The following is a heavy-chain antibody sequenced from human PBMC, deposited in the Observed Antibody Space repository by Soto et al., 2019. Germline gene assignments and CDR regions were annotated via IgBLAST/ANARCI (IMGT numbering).Heavy chain of an antibody. Sequence: SETLSLTCTVSGASVSSGAYYWGWVRQRPGRGLEWIGYIYESGYTYYNTSLKSRLTISLDRSNNQFSLGLTSVTAADKAGYYFVRALRHTAMVYPWFDHCGQGNLVT. CDR3: VRALRHTAMVYPWFDH. CDR2: IYESGYT. V-gene: IGHV4-31*03. J-gene: IGHJ5*02. D-gene: IGHD5-18*01. CDR1: GASVSSGAYY.